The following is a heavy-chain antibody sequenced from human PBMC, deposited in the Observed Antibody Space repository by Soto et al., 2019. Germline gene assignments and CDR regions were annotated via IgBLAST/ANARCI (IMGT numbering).Heavy chain of an antibody. V-gene: IGHV4-39*01. J-gene: IGHJ4*02. CDR3: VTLWGFVRSGWYADH. D-gene: IGHD6-13*01. CDR1: GGSITRSNYY. CDR2: MFNGGTT. Sequence: SETLSLTCTVSGGSITRSNYYWGWIRQPPGKGLEWIGSMFNGGTTHYNPSLESRVTISVDTSKNQISLKVTSVTTADTAVYYCVTLWGFVRSGWYADHWGQGIQVTVSS.